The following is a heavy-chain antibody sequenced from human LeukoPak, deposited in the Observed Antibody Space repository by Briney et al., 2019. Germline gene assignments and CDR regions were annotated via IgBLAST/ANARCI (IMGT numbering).Heavy chain of an antibody. V-gene: IGHV3-9*01. CDR3: AKAPWPDYYDSSGYYSGPFFDY. CDR2: I. Sequence: IVYADSVKGRFTISRDNAKTSLYLQMNSLRAEDTALYYCAKAPWPDYYDSSGYYSGPFFDYWGQGTLVTVSS. D-gene: IGHD3-22*01. J-gene: IGHJ4*02.